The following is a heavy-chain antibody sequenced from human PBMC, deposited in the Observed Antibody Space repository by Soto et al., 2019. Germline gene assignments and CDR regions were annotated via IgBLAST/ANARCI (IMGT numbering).Heavy chain of an antibody. V-gene: IGHV1-69*06. CDR2: IIPMFGTP. CDR3: ARGIRYSSGWDFDY. CDR1: GDTFISYA. Sequence: QVQLVQSGAEVKKPGSSVRVSCKASGDTFISYAFSWVRQAPGQGLEWMGAIIPMFGTPNYAQKFQDRVTIAADRCTSTAYMDLRSLRSEDTAVYYCARGIRYSSGWDFDYWGQGTLVTVSS. J-gene: IGHJ4*02. D-gene: IGHD6-19*01.